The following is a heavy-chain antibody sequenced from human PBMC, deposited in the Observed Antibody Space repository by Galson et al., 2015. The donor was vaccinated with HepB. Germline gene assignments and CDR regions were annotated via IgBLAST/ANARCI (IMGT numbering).Heavy chain of an antibody. CDR3: ARDRPLDGLIQNFDY. J-gene: IGHJ4*02. CDR1: GYTFTSYG. Sequence: SVKVSCKASGYTFTSYGISRVRQAPGQGLEWMGWISAYNGNTNYAQKLQGRVTMTTDTSTSTAYMELRSLRSDDTAVYYCARDRPLDGLIQNFDYWGQGTLVTVSS. CDR2: ISAYNGNT. V-gene: IGHV1-18*04. D-gene: IGHD5-18*01.